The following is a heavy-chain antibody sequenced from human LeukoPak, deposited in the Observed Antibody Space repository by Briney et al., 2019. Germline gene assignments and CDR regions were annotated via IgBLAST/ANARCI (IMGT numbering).Heavy chain of an antibody. D-gene: IGHD4-17*01. CDR2: IVVGSGNT. J-gene: IGHJ4*02. V-gene: IGHV1-58*02. Sequence: VKVPCKASGFTFTSSAMQWVRQARGQRLEWIGWIVVGSGNTNYAQKFQERVTITRDMSTSTAYMELSSLRSEDTAVYYCAADGMNYGDFDYWGQGTLVTVSS. CDR3: AADGMNYGDFDY. CDR1: GFTFTSSA.